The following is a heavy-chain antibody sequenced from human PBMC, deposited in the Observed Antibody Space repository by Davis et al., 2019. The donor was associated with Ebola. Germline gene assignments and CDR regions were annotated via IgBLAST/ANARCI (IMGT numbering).Heavy chain of an antibody. CDR3: TTERFLEWLFFY. J-gene: IGHJ4*02. CDR1: GFTFSNAW. CDR2: IKSKTDGGTT. Sequence: GGSLRLSCAASGFTFSNAWMSWVRQAPGKGLEWVGRIKSKTDGGTTDYAAPVKGRFTISRDDSKNTLYLQMNSLKTEDTAVYYCTTERFLEWLFFYWGQGTLVTVSS. V-gene: IGHV3-15*01. D-gene: IGHD3-3*01.